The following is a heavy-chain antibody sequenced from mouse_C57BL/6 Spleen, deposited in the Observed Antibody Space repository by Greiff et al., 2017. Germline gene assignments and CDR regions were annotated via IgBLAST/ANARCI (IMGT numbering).Heavy chain of an antibody. V-gene: IGHV5-4*03. D-gene: IGHD2-1*01. CDR3: AGGNYDAMDY. CDR1: GFTFSSYA. CDR2: ISDGGSYT. J-gene: IGHJ4*01. Sequence: EVKVVESGGGLVKPGGSLKLSCAASGFTFSSYAMSWVRQTPEKRLEWVATISDGGSYTYYPDNVKGRFTISRDNAKNNLYLQMSHLKSEDTAMYYCAGGNYDAMDYWGQGTSVTVSS.